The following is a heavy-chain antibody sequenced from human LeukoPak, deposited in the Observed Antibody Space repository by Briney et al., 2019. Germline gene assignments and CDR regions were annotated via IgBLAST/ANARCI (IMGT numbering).Heavy chain of an antibody. CDR2: ISDSGVTA. V-gene: IGHV3-23*01. CDR1: GFTFSNYA. J-gene: IGHJ4*02. Sequence: GGSLRLSCVVSGFTFSNYAMGWVRQAPGQGLDWVSAISDSGVTAHYADSVKGRFTISRDNSKSTLYLQMNSLRAEDTAVYYCANLNAPYWGNLDYWGQGTLVTVSS. D-gene: IGHD3-16*01. CDR3: ANLNAPYWGNLDY.